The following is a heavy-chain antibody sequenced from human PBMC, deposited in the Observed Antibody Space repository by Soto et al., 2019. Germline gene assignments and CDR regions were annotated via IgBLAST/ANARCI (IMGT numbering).Heavy chain of an antibody. D-gene: IGHD3-10*01. CDR1: GFTFSNYD. CDR3: VRGGTQFRGLDSMDV. CDR2: IGTGGDT. J-gene: IGHJ6*02. V-gene: IGHV3-13*04. Sequence: EVQLVESGGGLVQPGGSLRLSCVASGFTFSNYDVHWVRQAPGKALEWVSAIGTGGDTHYPDSVEGRFAISRENAKKSVCLQMNSLRVGDTAVYYCVRGGTQFRGLDSMDVWGQGTTVTVSS.